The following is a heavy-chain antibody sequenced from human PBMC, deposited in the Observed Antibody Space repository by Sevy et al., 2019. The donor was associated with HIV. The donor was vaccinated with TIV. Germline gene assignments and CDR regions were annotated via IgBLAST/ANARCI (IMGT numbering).Heavy chain of an antibody. D-gene: IGHD3-3*01. J-gene: IGHJ4*02. Sequence: GGSLRLSCAASGFTFSTYGMHWVRQAPGKGLEWVAVISNDGGNQYYADSVKGRFTISRDNAKNTLSLQMNSLRAEDTAVYYCARGRIYDFWSGYSDDLRFDYWGQGTLVTVSS. CDR2: ISNDGGNQ. V-gene: IGHV3-33*05. CDR3: ARGRIYDFWSGYSDDLRFDY. CDR1: GFTFSTYG.